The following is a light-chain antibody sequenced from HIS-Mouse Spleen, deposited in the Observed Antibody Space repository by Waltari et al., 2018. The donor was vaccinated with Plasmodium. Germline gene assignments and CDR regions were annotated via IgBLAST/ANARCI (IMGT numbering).Light chain of an antibody. CDR2: EVS. J-gene: IGLJ2*01. V-gene: IGLV2-8*01. CDR1: SSDVGGYNY. CDR3: SSYAGSNNLV. Sequence: QSALTQPPSASGSPGQSVTISCTGTSSDVGGYNYVSWDQQHPGKAPKLMIYEVSKRPSGFPERFSVCKAGNTASLTVSGLQAEDEADYYCSSYAGSNNLVFGGGTKLTVL.